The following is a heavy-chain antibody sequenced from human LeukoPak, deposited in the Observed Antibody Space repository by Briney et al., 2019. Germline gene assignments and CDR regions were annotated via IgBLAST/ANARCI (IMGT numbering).Heavy chain of an antibody. CDR3: ARIRLRPQ. CDR1: GFSLSDYY. J-gene: IGHJ4*02. D-gene: IGHD1-14*01. CDR2: LSMSGTTT. Sequence: GGSLRLSCAASGFSLSDYYMTWIRQPPGKGLEWVSYLSMSGTTTYYADSVKGRFTISRDNAKNLVFLEMNSLRADDTAVYYCARIRLRPQWGQGTLVTVSP. V-gene: IGHV3-11*01.